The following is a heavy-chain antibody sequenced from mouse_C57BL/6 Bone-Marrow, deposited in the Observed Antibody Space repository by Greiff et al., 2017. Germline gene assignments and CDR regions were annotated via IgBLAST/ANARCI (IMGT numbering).Heavy chain of an antibody. V-gene: IGHV5-9-1*02. D-gene: IGHD2-3*01. Sequence: EVKLVESGEGLVKPGGSLKLSCAASGFTFSSYAMSWVRQTPEKRLEWVAYISSGGDYIYYADTVKGRFTISRDNARNPLYLQMSSLKSEDTAMYYCTREGGDGYYAMDYWGQGTSVTVSS. J-gene: IGHJ4*01. CDR3: TREGGDGYYAMDY. CDR2: ISSGGDYI. CDR1: GFTFSSYA.